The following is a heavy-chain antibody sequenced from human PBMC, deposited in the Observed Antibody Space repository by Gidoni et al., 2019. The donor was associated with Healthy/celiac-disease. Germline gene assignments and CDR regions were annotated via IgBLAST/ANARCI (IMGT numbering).Heavy chain of an antibody. D-gene: IGHD1-26*01. Sequence: QVQLQQWGAGLLKPSETLSLTCAVYGGSFSGYYWSWIRQPPGKGLEWIGEINHSGSTNYNPSLKSRVTISVDTSKNQFSLKLSSVTAADTAVYYCASSSGSYYRWFDPWGQGTLVTVSS. CDR1: GGSFSGYY. V-gene: IGHV4-34*01. J-gene: IGHJ5*02. CDR2: INHSGST. CDR3: ASSSGSYYRWFDP.